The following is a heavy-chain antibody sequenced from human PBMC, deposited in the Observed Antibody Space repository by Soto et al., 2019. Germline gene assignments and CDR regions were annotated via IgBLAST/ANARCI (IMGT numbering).Heavy chain of an antibody. V-gene: IGHV3-23*01. CDR1: GFTFSSYA. CDR2: LSGSGGTT. CDR3: AKSWDYGSGSYYNWFDP. D-gene: IGHD3-10*01. J-gene: IGHJ5*02. Sequence: PGGSLRLSCAASGFTFSSYAMSWVRQTPGKGLEWVSTLSGSGGTTYYADSVKGQFTISRDNSKSTLYLQMNSLRAEDTAVYYCAKSWDYGSGSYYNWFDPWGQGTLVTVSS.